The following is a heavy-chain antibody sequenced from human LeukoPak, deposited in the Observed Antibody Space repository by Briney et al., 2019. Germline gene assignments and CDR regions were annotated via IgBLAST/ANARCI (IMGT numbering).Heavy chain of an antibody. CDR2: VDHTGST. V-gene: IGHV4-59*01. CDR1: DDSITMYY. CDR3: ARGRVSSSTWYSTYYYYFYMDV. Sequence: KPSETLSLTCSVSDDSITMYYWTWIRQPPGKGLEWIGYVDHTGSTNFNPSLNGRVSISRDTTKNLFSLRLRSVTAADTAAYFCARGRVSSSTWYSTYYYYFYMDVWGKGTTVTVSS. D-gene: IGHD1-1*01. J-gene: IGHJ6*03.